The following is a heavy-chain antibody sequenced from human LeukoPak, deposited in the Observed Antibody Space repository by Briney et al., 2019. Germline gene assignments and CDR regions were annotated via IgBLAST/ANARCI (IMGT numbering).Heavy chain of an antibody. D-gene: IGHD3-10*01. J-gene: IGHJ3*01. CDR2: INSDGSST. CDR3: VCLRGSDDFDF. Sequence: PGGSLRLSCTASGFSFSSDAMNWVRQAPGKGLVWVSHINSDGSSTTYADSVKGRFTISRDNAKNTLHLQMNSLRAEDTAVYYCVCLRGSDDFDFWGLGTMVTVSS. CDR1: GFSFSSDA. V-gene: IGHV3-74*01.